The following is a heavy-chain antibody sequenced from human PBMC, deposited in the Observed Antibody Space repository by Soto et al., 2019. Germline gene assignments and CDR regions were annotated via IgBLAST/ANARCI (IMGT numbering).Heavy chain of an antibody. CDR3: AREALGVATSAWFDP. V-gene: IGHV1-46*03. CDR2: INPSGCST. CDR1: GYTFTSYY. D-gene: IGHD5-12*01. Sequence: QVQLVQSGAEVKKPGASVKVSCKASGYTFTSYYMHWVRHAPGQGLEWMGIINPSGCSTSYAQKFQGRVTMTRDTSTSTVYMELSSLRSEDTAVYYCAREALGVATSAWFDPWGQGTLVTVSS. J-gene: IGHJ5*02.